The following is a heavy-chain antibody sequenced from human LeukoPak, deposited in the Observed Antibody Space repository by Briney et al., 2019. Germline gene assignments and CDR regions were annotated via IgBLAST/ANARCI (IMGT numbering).Heavy chain of an antibody. CDR2: MNPNSGNT. J-gene: IGHJ4*02. D-gene: IGHD5-18*01. V-gene: IGHV1-8*01. CDR1: GYTFTSYD. Sequence: ASVKVSCKASGYTFTSYDINWVRQATGQGLEWMGWMNPNSGNTGYAQKFQDRITMTRDTSTSTVYMELSSLRSEDTAVYYCARAEDTAMFKWGQGTLVTVSS. CDR3: ARAEDTAMFK.